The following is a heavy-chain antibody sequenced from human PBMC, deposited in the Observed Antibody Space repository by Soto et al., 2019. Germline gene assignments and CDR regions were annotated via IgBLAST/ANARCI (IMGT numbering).Heavy chain of an antibody. CDR1: GGTFSSYA. D-gene: IGHD3-3*01. V-gene: IGHV1-69*13. CDR3: ASSGITIFGVVIDYGMDV. CDR2: IIPIFGTA. Sequence: SVKVSCKASGGTFSSYAISWVRQAPGQGLEWMGGIIPIFGTANYAQKFQGRVTITADESTSTAYMELSSLRSEDTAVYYCASSGITIFGVVIDYGMDVWGQGTTVTVSS. J-gene: IGHJ6*02.